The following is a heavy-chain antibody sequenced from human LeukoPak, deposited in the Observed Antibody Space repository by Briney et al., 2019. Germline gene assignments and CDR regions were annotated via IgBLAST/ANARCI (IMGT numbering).Heavy chain of an antibody. CDR3: ARGNYYGSGSYYDFDY. V-gene: IGHV1-8*01. J-gene: IGHJ4*02. Sequence: GASVKVSCKASGYTFTSYDINWVRQATGQGLEWMGWMNPNSGNTGYAQKFQGRVTMTRNTSISTAYMELSSLRSEGTAVYYCARGNYYGSGSYYDFDYWGQGTLVTVPS. D-gene: IGHD3-10*01. CDR1: GYTFTSYD. CDR2: MNPNSGNT.